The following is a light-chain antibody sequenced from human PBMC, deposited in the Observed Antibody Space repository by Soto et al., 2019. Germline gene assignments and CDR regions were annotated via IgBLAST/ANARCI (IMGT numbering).Light chain of an antibody. CDR3: QQYNSYWT. CDR1: QGISSY. V-gene: IGKV1D-8*03. CDR2: DAS. J-gene: IGKJ1*01. Sequence: VIWMTQSPSLLSASTGDRVTISCRMSQGISSYLAWYQQKPGKAPELLIYDASSLESGVPSRFSGSGSGTEITLTISSLQPDDFATYYCQQYNSYWTFGQGTKVDIK.